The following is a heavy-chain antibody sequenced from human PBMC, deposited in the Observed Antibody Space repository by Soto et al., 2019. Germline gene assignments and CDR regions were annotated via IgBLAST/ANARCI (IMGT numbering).Heavy chain of an antibody. CDR2: IYDSGSP. D-gene: IGHD1-26*01. CDR1: GGSISVYY. Sequence: QVQLQESGPGQVKPSETLSLKCTISGGSISVYYWSWIRQPPGQALEWIGYIYDSGSPYYNPSLRSRVIISAETSKNQSSLELTSATAADTACYYCARGVGSSPPRYWGRGTLVTVSS. J-gene: IGHJ4*02. CDR3: ARGVGSSPPRY. V-gene: IGHV4-59*01.